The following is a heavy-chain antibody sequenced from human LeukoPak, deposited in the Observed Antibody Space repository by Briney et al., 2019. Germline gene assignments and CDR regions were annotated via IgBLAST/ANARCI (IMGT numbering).Heavy chain of an antibody. CDR3: ARGVGYSYGRRWFDP. CDR2: INHSGST. Sequence: SGTLSLTCAVYGGSFSGYYWSWIRQPPGKGLEWIGEINHSGSTNYNPSLKSRVTISVDTSKNQFSLKLSSVTAADTAVYYCARGVGYSYGRRWFDPWGQGTLVTVSS. J-gene: IGHJ5*02. CDR1: GGSFSGYY. D-gene: IGHD5-18*01. V-gene: IGHV4-34*01.